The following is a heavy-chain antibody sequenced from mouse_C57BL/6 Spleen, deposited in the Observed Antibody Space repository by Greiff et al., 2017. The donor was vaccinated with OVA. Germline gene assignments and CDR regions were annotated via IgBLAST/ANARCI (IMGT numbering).Heavy chain of an antibody. CDR3: AREGYSNHLDY. V-gene: IGHV3-6*01. J-gene: IGHJ2*01. D-gene: IGHD2-5*01. CDR1: GYSITSGYY. CDR2: ISYDGSN. Sequence: DVQLQESGPGLVKPSQSLSLTCSVTGYSITSGYYWNWIRQFPGNKLEWMGYISYDGSNNYNPSLKNRISITRDTSKNQFFLKLNSVTTEDTATYYCAREGYSNHLDYWGQGTTLTVSS.